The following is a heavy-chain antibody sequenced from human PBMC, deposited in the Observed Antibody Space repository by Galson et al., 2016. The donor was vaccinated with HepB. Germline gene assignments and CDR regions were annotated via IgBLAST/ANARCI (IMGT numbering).Heavy chain of an antibody. Sequence: SLRLSCAASGFTFSSYWMSWVRQAPGKGLEWVANIKQDGGEKDYVDSVKGRFTISRDNAKNSVYLTMSSLRAEDSAVYYCARGGGYCSGAACYALVGYYRGLDVWGQGTTVIVSS. J-gene: IGHJ6*02. CDR1: GFTFSSYW. CDR3: ARGGGYCSGAACYALVGYYRGLDV. V-gene: IGHV3-7*03. D-gene: IGHD2-15*01. CDR2: IKQDGGEK.